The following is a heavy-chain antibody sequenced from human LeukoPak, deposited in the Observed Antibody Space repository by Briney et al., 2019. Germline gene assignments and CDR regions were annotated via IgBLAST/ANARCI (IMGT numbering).Heavy chain of an antibody. V-gene: IGHV3-43D*03. D-gene: IGHD2-2*01. J-gene: IGHJ4*02. CDR2: ISWDGGST. CDR3: AKGELYCSSTSCQYTGIDY. Sequence: GGSLRLSXAASGFTFDDYAMHWIRQAPGKGLEWVSLISWDGGSTYYADSVKGRFTISRDNSKNSLYLQMNSLRAEDTALYYCAKGELYCSSTSCQYTGIDYWGQGTLVTVSS. CDR1: GFTFDDYA.